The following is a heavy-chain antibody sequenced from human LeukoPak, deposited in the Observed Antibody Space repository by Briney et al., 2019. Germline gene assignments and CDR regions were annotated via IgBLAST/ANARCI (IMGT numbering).Heavy chain of an antibody. CDR2: IVVGSGNT. V-gene: IGHV1-58*01. D-gene: IGHD3-9*01. Sequence: SVKVSCKASGFTFTSSAVQWVRQARGQRLEWIGWIVVGSGNTNYAQKFQERVTITRDMFTSTAYMELSSLRSEDTAVYYCAASYFDWLKPDYWGQGTLVTVSS. CDR3: AASYFDWLKPDY. CDR1: GFTFTSSA. J-gene: IGHJ4*02.